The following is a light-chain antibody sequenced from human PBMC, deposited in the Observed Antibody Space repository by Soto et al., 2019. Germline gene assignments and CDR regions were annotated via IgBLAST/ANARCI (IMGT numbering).Light chain of an antibody. J-gene: IGLJ1*01. CDR3: KSYDRSLSDYV. CDR1: SSNIGAGYD. CDR2: GNT. Sequence: QSVLTQPPSVSGAPGQRVTISCTGSSSNIGAGYDVHWYQQPPGTAPKLLIYGNTNRPSEVPDRFSGSKSGTSASLAITGIQAEDEADYYCKSYDRSLSDYVFGTGTKVTV. V-gene: IGLV1-40*01.